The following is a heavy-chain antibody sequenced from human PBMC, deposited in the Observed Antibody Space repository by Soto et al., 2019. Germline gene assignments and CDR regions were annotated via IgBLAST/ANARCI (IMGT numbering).Heavy chain of an antibody. CDR2: IYYSGST. V-gene: IGHV4-59*01. J-gene: IGHJ5*02. CDR1: GGSISSYY. D-gene: IGHD3-3*01. Sequence: QVQLQESGPGLVKPSETLSLTCTVSGGSISSYYWSWIRQPPGKGLEWIGYIYYSGSTNYNPSLRSRVTVSVDRSKSQFSLKLSSGTAADTAVYYCARDANDFWSGQGWFDPWGQGTLVTVSS. CDR3: ARDANDFWSGQGWFDP.